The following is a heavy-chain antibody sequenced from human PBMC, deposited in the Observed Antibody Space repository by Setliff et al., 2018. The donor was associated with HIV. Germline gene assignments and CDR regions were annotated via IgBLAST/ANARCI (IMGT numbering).Heavy chain of an antibody. J-gene: IGHJ5*02. Sequence: PGGSLRLSCAASGFTFSNFAVHWVRQAPGKGLEWVAVISYDGRNKYYANSVKGRFTISRDNSKNTLFLQMDSLITEDTAVYYCARGYCDTSGCLRGGDVSWGQGTLVTVSS. V-gene: IGHV3-30*04. CDR2: ISYDGRNK. D-gene: IGHD3-22*01. CDR3: ARGYCDTSGCLRGGDVS. CDR1: GFTFSNFA.